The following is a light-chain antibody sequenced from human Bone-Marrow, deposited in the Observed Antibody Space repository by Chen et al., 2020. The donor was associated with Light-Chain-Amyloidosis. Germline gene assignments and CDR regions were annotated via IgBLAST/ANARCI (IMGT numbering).Light chain of an antibody. CDR2: TAS. Sequence: DIQMTQSPSSLSASVGDRVTITCQASQGVSTWLAWYQQKPGKAPKLLIHTASSLQSGVPSRFTGSGYGTGFTLTISSLQPEDFATYYCQQGNSFPLTFGGGTKVEIK. CDR1: QGVSTW. V-gene: IGKV1-12*01. CDR3: QQGNSFPLT. J-gene: IGKJ4*01.